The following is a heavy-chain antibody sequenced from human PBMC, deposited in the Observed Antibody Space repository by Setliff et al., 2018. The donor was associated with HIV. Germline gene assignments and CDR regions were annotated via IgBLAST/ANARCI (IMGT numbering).Heavy chain of an antibody. CDR3: ARGTTGYSTIWYVDWFDP. CDR2: ISRTSSYI. J-gene: IGHJ5*02. CDR1: GFTFSSYS. V-gene: IGHV3-21*06. D-gene: IGHD6-13*01. Sequence: PGGSLRLSCAASGFTFSSYSMNWVRQAPGKGLEWVSFISRTSSYIYYADSLKGRFTISRDNANNSLYLQMNSLRAEDTAVYYCARGTTGYSTIWYVDWFDPWGQGTLVTVSS.